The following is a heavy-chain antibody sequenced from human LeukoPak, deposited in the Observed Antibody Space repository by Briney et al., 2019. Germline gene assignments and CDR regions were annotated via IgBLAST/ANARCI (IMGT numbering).Heavy chain of an antibody. CDR1: GFTLRSYA. CDR2: ISGIGGST. Sequence: GGSLRLSCASSGFTLRSYAMSWVRQAAGKGLDWVSAISGIGGSTYYADSVKGPFTISRDNSKNMLYLQMNSQRAEDTAVYYCAKEEVARSYYYYYGMDVWGQGTTVTVSS. CDR3: AKEEVARSYYYYYGMDV. V-gene: IGHV3-23*01. D-gene: IGHD5-12*01. J-gene: IGHJ6*02.